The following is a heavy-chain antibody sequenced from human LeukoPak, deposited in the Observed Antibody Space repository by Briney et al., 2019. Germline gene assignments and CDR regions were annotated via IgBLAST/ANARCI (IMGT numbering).Heavy chain of an antibody. CDR3: IRGITMVRGVIVNNWFDP. D-gene: IGHD3-10*01. J-gene: IGHJ5*02. V-gene: IGHV3-15*01. Sequence: PGGSLRLSCAASGFTFSSYAMHWVRQAPGKGLEWVGRIKSKTDGGTTDYAAPVKGRFTISRDDSKNTLYLQMNSLKTEDTAVYYCIRGITMVRGVIVNNWFDPWGQGTLVTVSS. CDR2: IKSKTDGGTT. CDR1: GFTFSSYA.